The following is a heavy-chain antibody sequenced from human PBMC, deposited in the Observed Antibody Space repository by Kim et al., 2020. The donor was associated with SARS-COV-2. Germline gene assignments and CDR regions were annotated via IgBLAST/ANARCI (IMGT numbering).Heavy chain of an antibody. D-gene: IGHD4-4*01. Sequence: GGSLRLSCEAFGFTLSRFAIHWVRQAPGKGLEAVSPICDGGNTKYYADSVKGRFTVSRDNSRNTLYLQMNSLRAEDTATYYCARYQVPIVMDDYSALDV. V-gene: IGHV3-30-3*01. J-gene: IGHJ6*01. CDR3: ARYQVPIVMDDYSALDV. CDR2: ICDGGNTK. CDR1: GFTLSRFA.